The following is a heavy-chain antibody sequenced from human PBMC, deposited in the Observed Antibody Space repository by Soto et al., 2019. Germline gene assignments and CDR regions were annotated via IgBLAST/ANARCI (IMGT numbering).Heavy chain of an antibody. J-gene: IGHJ4*02. Sequence: SETLSLTCTVSGDSITSTSYYWGWIRQPSGKGLEWIGCIHYSGSTYYNPSLRSRVTSSVDTSKNQFSLKVSSVTAADTAVYYCARRLFSSTWPGYFDYWGEGTLVTVSS. CDR2: IHYSGST. CDR3: ARRLFSSTWPGYFDY. CDR1: GDSITSTSYY. D-gene: IGHD6-13*01. V-gene: IGHV4-39*01.